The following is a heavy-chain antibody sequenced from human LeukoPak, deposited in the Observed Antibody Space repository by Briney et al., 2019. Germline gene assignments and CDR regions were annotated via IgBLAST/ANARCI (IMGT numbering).Heavy chain of an antibody. D-gene: IGHD5-24*01. CDR2: IVVGSGNT. J-gene: IGHJ6*02. CDR3: AAGLEAATNMLDYYYYGMDV. Sequence: SVKVSCKASGFTFSSSAMQWVRQARGQRLEWIGWIVVGSGNTNYAQKFQERVTITRDMSTSTPYMELSSLRSEDTAVYYCAAGLEAATNMLDYYYYGMDVWGQGTTVTVSS. V-gene: IGHV1-58*02. CDR1: GFTFSSSA.